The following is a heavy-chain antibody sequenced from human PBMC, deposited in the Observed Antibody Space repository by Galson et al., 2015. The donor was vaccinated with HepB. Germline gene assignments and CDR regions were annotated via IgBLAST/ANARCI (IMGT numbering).Heavy chain of an antibody. V-gene: IGHV1-24*01. CDR3: ATWGGYCSSTSCSANWFDP. CDR1: GYTLTELS. Sequence: SVKVSCKVSGYTLTELSMHWVRQAPGKGLEWMGGFDPEDGETIYAQKFQGRVTMTEDTSTDTAYMELSSLRSEDTAVYYCATWGGYCSSTSCSANWFDPWGQGTLVTVSS. J-gene: IGHJ5*02. D-gene: IGHD2-2*01. CDR2: FDPEDGET.